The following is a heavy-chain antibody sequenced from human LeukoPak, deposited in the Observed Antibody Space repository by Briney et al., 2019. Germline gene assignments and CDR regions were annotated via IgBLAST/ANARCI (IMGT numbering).Heavy chain of an antibody. V-gene: IGHV3-48*03. J-gene: IGHJ4*02. Sequence: GGSLRLSCAASGFTFSSYEMNWVRQAPGKGLEWVSYISSSGSTIYYADSVKGRFTISRDNAKNSLYLQMNSLRAEDTAAYYCARDLTVVTGEGIDYWGQGTLVTVSS. D-gene: IGHD4-23*01. CDR2: ISSSGSTI. CDR1: GFTFSSYE. CDR3: ARDLTVVTGEGIDY.